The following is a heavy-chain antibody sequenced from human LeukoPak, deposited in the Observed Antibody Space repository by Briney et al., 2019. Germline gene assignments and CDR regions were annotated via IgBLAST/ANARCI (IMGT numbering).Heavy chain of an antibody. Sequence: SETLSLTCAVYGGSFSDFYWSWIRQPPGKGLEWIGEINHSGSTNCNPSLKSRVTISVDTSKNQFSLKLSSVTAADTAVYYCARSRGITRMVWFDPWGQGTLVTVSS. V-gene: IGHV4-34*01. D-gene: IGHD2-2*01. J-gene: IGHJ5*02. CDR1: GGSFSDFY. CDR2: INHSGST. CDR3: ARSRGITRMVWFDP.